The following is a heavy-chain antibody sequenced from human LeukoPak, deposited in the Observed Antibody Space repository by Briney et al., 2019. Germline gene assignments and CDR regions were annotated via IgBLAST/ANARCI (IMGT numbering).Heavy chain of an antibody. CDR3: ARDSLARLPGGYYYYYMDV. D-gene: IGHD6-6*01. CDR2: IYTSGST. Sequence: SETLSLTCTVSGDSIRGNYYWNWIRQPAGKGLEWIGRIYTSGSTNYNPSLKSRVTMSVDTSKNQFSLKLSSVTAADTAVYYCARDSLARLPGGYYYYYMDVWGKGTTVTVSS. V-gene: IGHV4-4*07. J-gene: IGHJ6*03. CDR1: GDSIRGNYY.